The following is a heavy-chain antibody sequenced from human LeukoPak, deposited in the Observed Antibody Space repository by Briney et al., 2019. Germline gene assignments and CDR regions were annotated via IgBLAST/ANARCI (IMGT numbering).Heavy chain of an antibody. CDR3: AHGIAAAGSWFDP. CDR1: GGSISSGGYS. CDR2: IYHSGST. J-gene: IGHJ5*02. V-gene: IGHV4-30-2*01. D-gene: IGHD6-13*01. Sequence: SETLSLTCAVSGGSISSGGYSWSWIRQPPGKGLEWIGYIYHSGSTYYNPSLKSRVTISVDKSKNQFSLKLSSVTAADTAVYYCAHGIAAAGSWFDPWGQGTLVTVSS.